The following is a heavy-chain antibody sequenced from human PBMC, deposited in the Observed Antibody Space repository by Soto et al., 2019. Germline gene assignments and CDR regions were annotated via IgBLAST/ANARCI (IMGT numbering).Heavy chain of an antibody. CDR3: ARNDFWSGYYQFDY. V-gene: IGHV3-74*01. D-gene: IGHD3-3*01. CDR2: INSDGSST. Sequence: EVQLVESGGGLVQPGGSLRLSCAASGFTFSSYWMHWVHQAPGKGLVWVSRINSDGSSTSYADSVKGRFTISRDNAKNMLYLQMKSLRAEDTAVYYCARNDFWSGYYQFDYWGQGTLVTVAS. J-gene: IGHJ4*02. CDR1: GFTFSSYW.